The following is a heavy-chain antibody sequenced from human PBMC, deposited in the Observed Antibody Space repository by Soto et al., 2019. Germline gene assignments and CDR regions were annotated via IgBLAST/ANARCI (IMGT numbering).Heavy chain of an antibody. V-gene: IGHV3-23*01. CDR2: ISGSGGST. CDR1: GFTFSSYA. CDR3: ANLRYSYGSPLFDY. J-gene: IGHJ4*02. D-gene: IGHD5-18*01. Sequence: PGGSLRLSCAASGFTFSSYAMSWVRQAPGKGLEWVSAISGSGGSTYYADSVKGRFTISRDNSKNTLYLQMNSLRAEDTAVYYCANLRYSYGSPLFDYWGQGTLVTVSS.